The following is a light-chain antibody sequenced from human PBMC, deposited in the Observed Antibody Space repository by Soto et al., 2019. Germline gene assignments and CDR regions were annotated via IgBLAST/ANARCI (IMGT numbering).Light chain of an antibody. J-gene: IGLJ1*01. Sequence: VLSPPASESVSTREAVGTLRPRSSSDVGSYNYVSWYQQHPGKAPKLMIYDVSNRPSGVSNRFSGSKSGNTASLTISGLQAEDEADYYCSSYTSSSTRVFGTGTKVTVL. CDR1: SSDVGSYNY. CDR3: SSYTSSSTRV. V-gene: IGLV2-14*01. CDR2: DVS.